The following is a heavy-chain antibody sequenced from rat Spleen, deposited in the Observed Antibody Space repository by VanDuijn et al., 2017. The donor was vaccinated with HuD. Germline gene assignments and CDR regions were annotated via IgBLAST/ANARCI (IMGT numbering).Heavy chain of an antibody. Sequence: EVQLVESGGGLVQPGRSLKLSCAASGFTFSNYDMAWVRQAPTKGLEWVTSISPSGGSTYYRDSVKGRFTISRDNAKSTLYLQMNSLRSEDTATYYCTRKGGLLQWPYYFDYWGQGVMVTVSS. CDR3: TRKGGLLQWPYYFDY. CDR1: GFTFSNYD. V-gene: IGHV5S23*01. CDR2: ISPSGGST. D-gene: IGHD1-1*01. J-gene: IGHJ2*01.